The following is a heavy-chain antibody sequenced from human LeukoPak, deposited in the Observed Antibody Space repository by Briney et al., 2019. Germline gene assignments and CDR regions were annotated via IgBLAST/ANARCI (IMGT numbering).Heavy chain of an antibody. V-gene: IGHV4-59*01. CDR2: IHYNGNT. CDR1: DGSINSYY. CDR3: ARGRSNYYGMDV. Sequence: SETLSLTCSVSDGSINSYYWNWIRRPPGKGLEWIGYIHYNGNTNYSPSLKSRVTMSVDTSKNLFSLKVSSVTAADTAVYYCARGRSNYYGMDVWGQGTTVTVSS. J-gene: IGHJ6*02. D-gene: IGHD1-26*01.